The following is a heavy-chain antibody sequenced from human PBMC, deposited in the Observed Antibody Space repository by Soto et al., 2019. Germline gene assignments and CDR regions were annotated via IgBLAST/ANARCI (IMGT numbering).Heavy chain of an antibody. D-gene: IGHD3-22*01. CDR3: ARHSLVVVTDFDY. CDR2: IYYSGST. V-gene: IGHV4-39*01. Sequence: QLQLQESGPGLVKPSETLSLTCTVSGGSISSSSYYWGWIRQPPGKGLEWIGSIYYSGSTYYNPSLKSRVTISVDTSKNQFSLKLSSVTAADTAVYYCARHSLVVVTDFDYWGQGTLVTVSS. CDR1: GGSISSSSYY. J-gene: IGHJ4*02.